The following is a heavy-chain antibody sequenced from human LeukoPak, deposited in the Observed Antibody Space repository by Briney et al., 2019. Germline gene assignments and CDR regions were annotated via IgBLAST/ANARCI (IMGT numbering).Heavy chain of an antibody. Sequence: SVKVSCKVSGGTFSRYGISWVRQAPGQGREWMGRTIPIFGTKNYAQKFQGRVTITADESTSTVYMELSSLRSADTAIYYCGRSGSYDVLSGYYMYGMDVWGKGTTVIVSS. CDR3: GRSGSYDVLSGYYMYGMDV. CDR2: TIPIFGTK. V-gene: IGHV1-69*13. J-gene: IGHJ6*04. D-gene: IGHD3-3*01. CDR1: GGTFSRYG.